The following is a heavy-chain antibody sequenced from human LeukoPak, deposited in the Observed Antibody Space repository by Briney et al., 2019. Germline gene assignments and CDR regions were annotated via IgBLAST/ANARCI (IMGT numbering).Heavy chain of an antibody. CDR2: INPSGGST. D-gene: IGHD3-3*01. CDR1: GYTFTGYH. J-gene: IGHJ5*02. V-gene: IGHV1-46*01. CDR3: ARGRGGFWSGYYGGAVWFDP. Sequence: GASVKVSCKASGYTFTGYHMHWVRQAPGQGLAWMGIINPSGGSTSYAQKFQGRVTMTRDTSTSTVYMELSSLRSEDTAVYYCARGRGGFWSGYYGGAVWFDPWGQGTLVTVSS.